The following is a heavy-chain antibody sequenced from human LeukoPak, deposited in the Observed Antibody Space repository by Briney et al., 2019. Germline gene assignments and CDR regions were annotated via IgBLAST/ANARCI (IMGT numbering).Heavy chain of an antibody. CDR1: GFTFSSYA. D-gene: IGHD6-13*01. J-gene: IGHJ4*02. CDR2: IKQDGSEK. CDR3: VREGIAAAGDN. V-gene: IGHV3-7*01. Sequence: GGSLRLSCAASGFTFSSYAMHWVRQAPGKGLEWVANIKQDGSEKHYVDSVKGRFTISRDNAKNSLYVQMNSLRAEDTAVYYCVREGIAAAGDNWGQGTLVTVSS.